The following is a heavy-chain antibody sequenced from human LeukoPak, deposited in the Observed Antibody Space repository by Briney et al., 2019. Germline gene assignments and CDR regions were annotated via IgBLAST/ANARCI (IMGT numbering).Heavy chain of an antibody. Sequence: GGSLRLSCAASGFTFSSYGMHWVRQAPGKGLEWVAVISYDGSNKYYADSVKGRFTISRDNSKNTLYLQMNSLRAEDTAVYYCAKDRVKWLRLRGYFDYWGQGTLVTVSS. CDR3: AKDRVKWLRLRGYFDY. V-gene: IGHV3-30*18. J-gene: IGHJ4*02. CDR1: GFTFSSYG. CDR2: ISYDGSNK. D-gene: IGHD5-12*01.